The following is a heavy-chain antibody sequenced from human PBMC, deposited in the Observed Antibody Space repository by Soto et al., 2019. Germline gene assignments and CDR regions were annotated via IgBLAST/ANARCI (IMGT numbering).Heavy chain of an antibody. CDR2: INHSGST. J-gene: IGHJ4*02. D-gene: IGHD3-3*01. Sequence: SETLSLTCAVYGGSFSGYYWSWIRQPPGKGLEWIGEINHSGSTNYNPSLKSRVTISVDTSKNQFSLKLSSVTAADTAVYYCARLTERSHYDFWSGFNDYFDYWGQGTLVTVSS. CDR1: GGSFSGYY. V-gene: IGHV4-34*01. CDR3: ARLTERSHYDFWSGFNDYFDY.